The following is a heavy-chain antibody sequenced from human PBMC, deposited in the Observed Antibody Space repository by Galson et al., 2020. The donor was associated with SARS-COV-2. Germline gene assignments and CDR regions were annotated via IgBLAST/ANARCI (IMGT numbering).Heavy chain of an antibody. J-gene: IGHJ4*02. CDR1: GYPISSGYF. D-gene: IGHD2-8*01. CDR3: TTYSLMVISPTPLRADY. Sequence: SETLSLTCTVSGYPISSGYFWAWIRQTPGEGLEWMGSIYHSGTTFYNPSLQSRLTISVDTSENQFSLQLDSVTAADTAVYSCTTYSLMVISPTPLRADYWGQGTLVTVPS. V-gene: IGHV4-38-2*02. CDR2: IYHSGTT.